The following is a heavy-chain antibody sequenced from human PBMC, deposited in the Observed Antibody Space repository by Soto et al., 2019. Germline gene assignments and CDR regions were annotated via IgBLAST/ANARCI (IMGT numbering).Heavy chain of an antibody. D-gene: IGHD2-8*01. J-gene: IGHJ6*02. CDR1: GFTFSSYS. V-gene: IGHV3-21*01. CDR2: ISSSSSYI. Sequence: PGGSLRLSCAASGFTFSSYSMNWVRQAPGKGLEWVSSISSSSSYIYYADSVKGRFTISRDNAKNSLYLQMNSLRAEDTAVYYCARPNGGYYYGMDVWGQGTTVTVSS. CDR3: ARPNGGYYYGMDV.